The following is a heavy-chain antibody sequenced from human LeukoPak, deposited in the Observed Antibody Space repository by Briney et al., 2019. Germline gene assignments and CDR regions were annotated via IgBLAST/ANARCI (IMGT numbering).Heavy chain of an antibody. CDR1: GYTFTSYD. Sequence: APVKLSCKASGYTFTSYDINWVPQAAGQGLEWMGWMNPNSGNTGYAQKFQGRVTMTRNTSISTAYMELSSLRSEDTAVYYCARGSHAVLRYFDWFYAFDIWGQGTMVTVSS. CDR2: MNPNSGNT. V-gene: IGHV1-8*01. CDR3: ARGSHAVLRYFDWFYAFDI. J-gene: IGHJ3*02. D-gene: IGHD3-9*01.